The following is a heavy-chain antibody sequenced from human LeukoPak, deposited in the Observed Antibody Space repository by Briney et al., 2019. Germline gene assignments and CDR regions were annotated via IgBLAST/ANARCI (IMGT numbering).Heavy chain of an antibody. J-gene: IGHJ4*02. Sequence: GGSLRLSCTVSGFSASTSGMSWVRQAQGKGLQTISAISVEGESAYYADSVKGRFTISRDNSKNTLYLQMNSLRVEDTAVYFCAQGYGNGWYPHWGQGSLVSVSS. CDR3: AQGYGNGWYPH. CDR1: GFSASTSG. V-gene: IGHV3-23*01. D-gene: IGHD6-19*01. CDR2: ISVEGESA.